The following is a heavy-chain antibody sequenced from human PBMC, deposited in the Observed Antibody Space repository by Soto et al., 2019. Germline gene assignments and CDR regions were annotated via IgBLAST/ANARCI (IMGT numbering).Heavy chain of an antibody. D-gene: IGHD4-17*01. CDR1: GGTFSSYA. V-gene: IGHV1-69*13. Sequence: SVKVSCKASGGTFSSYAISWVRQAPGQGLEWMGGIIPIFGTANYAQKFQGRVTITADESTSTAYMELSSLRSEDTAVYYCASTRGYGDYSIDYWGQGTLVTVSS. CDR3: ASTRGYGDYSIDY. CDR2: IIPIFGTA. J-gene: IGHJ4*02.